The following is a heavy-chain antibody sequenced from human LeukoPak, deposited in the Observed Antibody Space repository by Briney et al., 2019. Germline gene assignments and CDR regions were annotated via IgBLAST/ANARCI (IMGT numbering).Heavy chain of an antibody. CDR1: GFSFSSYD. CDR2: ISDGGSRT. D-gene: IGHD7-27*01. CDR3: AKVQLGIGVDY. J-gene: IGHJ4*02. V-gene: IGHV3-23*01. Sequence: GGSLRLSCAASGFSFSSYDVSWVRQAPGRGLEWVSDISDGGSRTYYADSVKGRFTISRDDSKNTLYLQMNSLRAEDTAVYYCAKVQLGIGVDYWGQGTLVTVSS.